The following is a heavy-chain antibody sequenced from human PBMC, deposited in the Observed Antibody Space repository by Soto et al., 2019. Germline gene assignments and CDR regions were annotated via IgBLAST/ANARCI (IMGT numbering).Heavy chain of an antibody. D-gene: IGHD3-3*01. Sequence: QVQLQQWGAGLLKPPETLSLTCAVYGGSFSGYYWSWIRQPPGKGLEWIGEINHSGSTNYNPSLKSRVTISVDTSKNQFSLKLSSVTAADTAVYYCARAAPFQITIFGVGWLFDYWGQGTLVTVSS. CDR1: GGSFSGYY. CDR3: ARAAPFQITIFGVGWLFDY. CDR2: INHSGST. V-gene: IGHV4-34*01. J-gene: IGHJ4*02.